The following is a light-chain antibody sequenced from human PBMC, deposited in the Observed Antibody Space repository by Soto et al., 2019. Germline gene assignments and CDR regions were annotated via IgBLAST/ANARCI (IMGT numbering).Light chain of an antibody. J-gene: IGKJ2*01. V-gene: IGKV1-39*01. Sequence: DIQMTQSPSSLSASVGDRVTITCRASQSISSYLNWYQQKPGKAPKFLIYTASSLQSGVPSRFSGSGSGTDFTLTISSLQPEDFAPYYCQQSYSTPPYTFGQGTKLEIK. CDR1: QSISSY. CDR2: TAS. CDR3: QQSYSTPPYT.